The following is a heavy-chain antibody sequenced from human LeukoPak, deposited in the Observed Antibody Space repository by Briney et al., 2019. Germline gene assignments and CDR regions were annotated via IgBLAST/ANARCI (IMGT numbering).Heavy chain of an antibody. CDR3: ARRGDDFDY. V-gene: IGHV3-7*01. D-gene: IGHD3-10*01. J-gene: IGHJ4*02. Sequence: PGGSLRLSCAASGFTFSSYAMSWVRQAPGKGLEWVANIKEDGSEKYYVDSVKGRFTISRDNAKNSLYLQMNSLRAEDTAVYYCARRGDDFDYWGQGTLVTVSS. CDR1: GFTFSSYA. CDR2: IKEDGSEK.